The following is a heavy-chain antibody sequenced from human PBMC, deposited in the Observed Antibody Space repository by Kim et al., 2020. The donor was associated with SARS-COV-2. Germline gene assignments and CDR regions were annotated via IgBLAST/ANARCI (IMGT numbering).Heavy chain of an antibody. J-gene: IGHJ4*02. CDR1: GYSFTSYW. D-gene: IGHD2-15*01. Sequence: GESLKISCKGSGYSFTSYWISWVRQMPGKGLEWMGRIDPSDSYTNYSPSSQGHVTISAEKSISTAYLQWSKLKAMDAAMYYCASQVVVAATLNDYWGRGTLVAVSS. CDR2: IDPSDSYT. V-gene: IGHV5-10-1*01. CDR3: ASQVVVAATLNDY.